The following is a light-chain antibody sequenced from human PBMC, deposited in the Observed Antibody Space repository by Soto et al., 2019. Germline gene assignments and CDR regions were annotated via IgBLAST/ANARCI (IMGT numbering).Light chain of an antibody. V-gene: IGLV1-44*01. CDR3: AAWDDSLNEYV. CDR1: NSNIASNT. CDR2: YNN. Sequence: SVLTQPPSASETPGQTVSISCSGSNSNIASNTVNWYQHLPGTAPKLLIYYNNQRPSGVPDRFSGSKSGTSASLAISGLQPEDEADYCCAAWDDSLNEYVFGDGTKVTVL. J-gene: IGLJ1*01.